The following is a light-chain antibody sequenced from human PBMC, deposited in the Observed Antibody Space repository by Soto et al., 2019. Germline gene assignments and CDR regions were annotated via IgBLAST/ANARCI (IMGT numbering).Light chain of an antibody. CDR2: GAS. Sequence: EIVLTQSPVTLSLSPGERATLSCRSSQSVSSNLAWYQQKPGQAPRLLIYGASTRATGIPARFSGSGSGTDFTLTISSLEPEDFAVYYCQQRSNWPPLTCGGGTKVDIK. V-gene: IGKV3-11*01. CDR3: QQRSNWPPLT. CDR1: QSVSSN. J-gene: IGKJ4*01.